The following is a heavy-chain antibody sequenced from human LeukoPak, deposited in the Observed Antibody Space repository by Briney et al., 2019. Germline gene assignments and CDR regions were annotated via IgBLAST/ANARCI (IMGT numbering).Heavy chain of an antibody. J-gene: IGHJ4*02. CDR1: GFTFSSYA. Sequence: GGSLRLSRAASGFTFSSYAMSWVRQAPGKGLEWVSTISSSGGITDYADSVKGRFTISRDNSKNTLFLQMNSLRAEDTAVYYCAKDPSSWTFDYWGQGTLVTVSS. CDR2: ISSSGGIT. V-gene: IGHV3-23*01. CDR3: AKDPSSWTFDY. D-gene: IGHD6-13*01.